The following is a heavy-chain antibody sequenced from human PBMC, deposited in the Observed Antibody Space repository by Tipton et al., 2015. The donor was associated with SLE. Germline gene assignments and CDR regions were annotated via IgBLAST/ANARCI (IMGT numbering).Heavy chain of an antibody. V-gene: IGHV3-23*01. CDR3: ARRPWGGFDY. Sequence: SLRLSCATSGIPFSTYAMNWVRQAPGKGLEAVSGIGGSGDNIYYADSVKGRFTISRDNSKNTVYLQMNNLRAEDTAVYYCARRPWGGFDYWGQGTLVTVSS. CDR2: IGGSGDNI. D-gene: IGHD3-10*01. CDR1: GIPFSTYA. J-gene: IGHJ4*02.